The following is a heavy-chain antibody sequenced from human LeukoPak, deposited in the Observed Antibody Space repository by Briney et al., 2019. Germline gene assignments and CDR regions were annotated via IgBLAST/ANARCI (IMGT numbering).Heavy chain of an antibody. J-gene: IGHJ3*02. CDR3: ARPGGYNDAFDI. CDR2: FDPEDGET. Sequence: GASVKVSCKVSGYTLTELSMHWVRQAPGKGLEWMGGFDPEDGETIYAQKFQGRVTITRNTSISTAYMELSSLRSEDTAVYYCARPGGYNDAFDIWGQGTMVTVSS. CDR1: GYTLTELS. V-gene: IGHV1-24*01. D-gene: IGHD5-24*01.